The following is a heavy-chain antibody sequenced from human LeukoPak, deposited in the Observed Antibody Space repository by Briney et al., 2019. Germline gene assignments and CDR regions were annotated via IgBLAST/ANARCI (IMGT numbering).Heavy chain of an antibody. Sequence: SQTLSLTCTVSGGSISSGSYYWSWIRQPAGKGLEWIGRIYTSGSTNYNPSLKSRVTISVDTSKNQFSLKLSSVTAADTAVYYCASGRITIFGVVIPGYWGQGTLVTVSS. CDR3: ASGRITIFGVVIPGY. CDR1: GGSISSGSYY. V-gene: IGHV4-61*02. CDR2: IYTSGST. J-gene: IGHJ4*02. D-gene: IGHD3-3*01.